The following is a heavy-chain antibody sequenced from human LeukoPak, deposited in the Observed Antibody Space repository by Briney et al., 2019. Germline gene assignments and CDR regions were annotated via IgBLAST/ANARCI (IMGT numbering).Heavy chain of an antibody. CDR3: TRESGSYHGNDY. Sequence: ASVKVSCKASGGTFSSYAISWVRQAPGQGLEWMGRINPNNGGTNYAQKFQGRVTMTGDTSISTAYMELSSLRSDDTAVYYCTRESGSYHGNDYWGQGTLVTVSS. V-gene: IGHV1-2*06. CDR1: GGTFSSYA. D-gene: IGHD1-26*01. CDR2: INPNNGGT. J-gene: IGHJ4*02.